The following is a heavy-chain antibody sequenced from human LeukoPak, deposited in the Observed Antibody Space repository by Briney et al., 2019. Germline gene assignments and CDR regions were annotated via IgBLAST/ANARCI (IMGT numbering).Heavy chain of an antibody. D-gene: IGHD3-22*01. Sequence: SSETLSLTCTVSGGSISNNNWWSWVRQPPGKGPEWIGEIFPSGSTNYNPSLRSRLTISIDKSKNQFSLKLTSVTAADTAVYYCATYYDTGGYKFNYWGRGTLVTVSS. CDR2: IFPSGST. J-gene: IGHJ4*02. CDR3: ATYYDTGGYKFNY. CDR1: GGSISNNNW. V-gene: IGHV4-4*02.